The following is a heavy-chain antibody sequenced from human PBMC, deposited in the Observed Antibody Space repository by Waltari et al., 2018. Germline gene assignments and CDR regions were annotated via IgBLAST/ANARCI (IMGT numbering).Heavy chain of an antibody. CDR3: AREFPRGADAFDV. D-gene: IGHD3-10*01. Sequence: EVQLVESGGGLVQPGGSLRLSCAASGFTFSSYSMNWVLQAPGEGLEWVSYINSGSSSIKYADSVKGRFTISRDNARNSLYLQMNSLRAEDTAVYYCAREFPRGADAFDVWGQGAVVTVSS. CDR1: GFTFSSYS. CDR2: INSGSSSI. V-gene: IGHV3-48*01. J-gene: IGHJ3*01.